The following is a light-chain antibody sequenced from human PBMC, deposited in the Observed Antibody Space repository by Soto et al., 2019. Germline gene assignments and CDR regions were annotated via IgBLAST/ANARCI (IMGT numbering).Light chain of an antibody. V-gene: IGKV1-5*03. J-gene: IGKJ1*01. CDR3: QQYNTYWT. CDR1: QSIYDW. CDR2: KAS. Sequence: DIQMTQSPSTLSASVGDRVTITCRASQSIYDWLAWYQQKPGKAPKLLIYKASNLESGVPSRFSGSASGTEFPLTISSQQPDDFSTYYCQQYNTYWTFGQGTKVEIK.